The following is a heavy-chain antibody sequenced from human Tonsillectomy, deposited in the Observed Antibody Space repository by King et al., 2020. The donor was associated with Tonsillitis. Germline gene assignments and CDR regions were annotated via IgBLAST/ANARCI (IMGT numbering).Heavy chain of an antibody. V-gene: IGHV3-23*04. CDR1: GFTFSSSA. D-gene: IGHD5-18*01. J-gene: IGHJ4*02. CDR2: ISGSGGST. Sequence: VQLVESGGGLVQPGGSLRLSCAASGFTFSSSAMAWVSQEPGKGLEWVSGISGSGGSTYYAESVKGRFTISRDNSQNTLYLQMNILGAEDTALYYCAKVVSTAMVYYFDYWGQGTLVTVSS. CDR3: AKVVSTAMVYYFDY.